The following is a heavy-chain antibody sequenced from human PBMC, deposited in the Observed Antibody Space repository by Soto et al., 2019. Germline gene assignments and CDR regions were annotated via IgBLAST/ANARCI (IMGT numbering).Heavy chain of an antibody. CDR1: GFTFSNYG. V-gene: IGHV3-30*18. CDR2: ISYHGSDK. D-gene: IGHD4-17*01. Sequence: QVQLVESGGGVVRPGRSLRLSCAASGFTFSNYGMHWVRQAPGKGLEWVAVISYHGSDKYYADSVKGRFTISRDNSKNTLCLQMDSLRAEDTAVYYCAKDHLTTTVTTVGYWGQGTLVTVSS. CDR3: AKDHLTTTVTTVGY. J-gene: IGHJ4*02.